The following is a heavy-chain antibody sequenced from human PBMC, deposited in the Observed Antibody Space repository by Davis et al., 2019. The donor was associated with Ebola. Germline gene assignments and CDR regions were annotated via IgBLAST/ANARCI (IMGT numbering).Heavy chain of an antibody. CDR1: GFTFSNYA. CDR2: ISGSGGDI. V-gene: IGHV3-23*01. CDR3: ASRSQGYCSGGSCYAGWGY. Sequence: GESLKIPCAASGFTFSNYAMSRVRQAPGQGLVWVSAISGSGGDIYLADSVRGRFTISRDNSKNTLYLQMNSLGADDTAVYYCASRSQGYCSGGSCYAGWGYWGQGTLVTVSS. J-gene: IGHJ4*02. D-gene: IGHD2-15*01.